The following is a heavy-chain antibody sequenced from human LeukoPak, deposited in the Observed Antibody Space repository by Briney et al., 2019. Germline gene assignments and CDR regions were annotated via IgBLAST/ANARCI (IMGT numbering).Heavy chain of an antibody. V-gene: IGHV4-59*04. CDR3: AKSGGYGLIDY. J-gene: IGHJ4*02. CDR2: IYSSGST. D-gene: IGHD1-26*01. CDR1: AGSISSYY. Sequence: SETLSLACTVSAGSISSYYWSWIRQPPEKGLEWIGSIYSSGSTYYNASLQSRVTISIETSKNQISLRLNSVTAADTAIYYCAKSGGYGLIDYWGQGTLVTVSS.